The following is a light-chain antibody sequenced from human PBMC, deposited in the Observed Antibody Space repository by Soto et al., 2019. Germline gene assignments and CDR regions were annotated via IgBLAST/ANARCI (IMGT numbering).Light chain of an antibody. CDR1: SSDVGSYNL. J-gene: IGLJ2*01. Sequence: QSALTQPASVSRSPGQSITISCTGTSSDVGSYNLVSWYQQHPGKAPKLMIYEGSKRPSGVSNRFSGSKSGNTASLTISGLQAEDEADSYCCSYAGSSTDVVFGGGTKLTVL. CDR2: EGS. CDR3: CSYAGSSTDVV. V-gene: IGLV2-23*01.